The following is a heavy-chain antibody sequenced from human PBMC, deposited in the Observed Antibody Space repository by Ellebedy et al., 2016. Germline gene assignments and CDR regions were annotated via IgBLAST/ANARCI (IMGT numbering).Heavy chain of an antibody. CDR2: IDHSGST. CDR3: ARVYSGNWFDP. CDR1: GGSISSSNW. D-gene: IGHD6-13*01. Sequence: SETLSLTCAVSGGSISSSNWWSWVRQPPGKGLEWIGEIDHSGSTNYSPSLKGRVTISVYKSKHQFYLKLNSVTAADTAVYYCARVYSGNWFDPWGQGTLVTVSS. J-gene: IGHJ5*02. V-gene: IGHV4-4*02.